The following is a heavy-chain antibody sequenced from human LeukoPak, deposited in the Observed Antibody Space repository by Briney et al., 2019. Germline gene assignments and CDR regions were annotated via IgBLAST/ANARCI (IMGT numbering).Heavy chain of an antibody. CDR2: LSAGGGST. D-gene: IGHD4-17*01. CDR1: GFTLSSYA. V-gene: IGHV3-23*01. Sequence: PGGSLRLSCAASGFTLSSYALSWGRQAPGKGLDWVSALSAGGGSTYYADSVKGRFTISRDNSKNTLYLQMNSQRDEDTAVHYCARDEYGDYGCDRWGQGTLVTVSS. CDR3: ARDEYGDYGCDR. J-gene: IGHJ5*02.